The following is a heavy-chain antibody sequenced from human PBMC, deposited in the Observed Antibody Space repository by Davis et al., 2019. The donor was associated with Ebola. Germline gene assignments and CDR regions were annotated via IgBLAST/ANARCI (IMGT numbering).Heavy chain of an antibody. CDR3: ARDGYSPYYGMDV. D-gene: IGHD5-18*01. V-gene: IGHV3-30-3*01. CDR1: GFTFSSYA. Sequence: GGSLRLSCAASGFTFSSYAMHWVRQAPGKGLEWVAVISYDGSNKYYADSVKGRFTISRDNAKNTLYLQMNSLRAEDTAVYYCARDGYSPYYGMDVWGQGTTVTVSS. J-gene: IGHJ6*02. CDR2: ISYDGSNK.